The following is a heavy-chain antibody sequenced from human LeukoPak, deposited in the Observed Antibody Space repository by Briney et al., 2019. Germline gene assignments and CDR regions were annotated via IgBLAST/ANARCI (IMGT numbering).Heavy chain of an antibody. Sequence: GGSLRLSCAASGFTFSSYSMNWVRQAPGKGLEWVSYISSSSSTIYYADSVKGRFTISRDNAKNTLYLQMNSLRAEDTAVYYCAKAPGSLIPYFDYWGQGTLVTVSS. CDR1: GFTFSSYS. J-gene: IGHJ4*02. D-gene: IGHD1-26*01. V-gene: IGHV3-48*01. CDR2: ISSSSSTI. CDR3: AKAPGSLIPYFDY.